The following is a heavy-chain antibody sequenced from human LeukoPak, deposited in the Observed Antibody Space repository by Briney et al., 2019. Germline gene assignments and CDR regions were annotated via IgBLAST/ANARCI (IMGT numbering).Heavy chain of an antibody. CDR3: ARDAPGNTALDY. CDR2: INGYGSST. J-gene: IGHJ4*02. V-gene: IGHV3-74*01. CDR1: GFTFVSYW. Sequence: GGSLRLSCAASGFTFVSYWMHWVRQAPGKGLVWVSRINGYGSSTDFADSVKGRFTISRDNAKNTLYLQMNSLRAEGTAVYYCARDAPGNTALDYWGQGTLVTVSS. D-gene: IGHD5-18*01.